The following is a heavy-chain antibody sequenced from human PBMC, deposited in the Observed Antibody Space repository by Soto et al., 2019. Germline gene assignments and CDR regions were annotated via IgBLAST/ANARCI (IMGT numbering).Heavy chain of an antibody. D-gene: IGHD3-10*01. CDR1: GFTLRTYT. V-gene: IGHV3-21*01. CDR3: ARDRGYDAHDYYYNAMDV. CDR2: IRGFSPYT. J-gene: IGHJ6*02. Sequence: GGSLRLSCISSGFTLRTYTMNWVRRAPGKGLEWVSGIRGFSPYTFYAESVKGRFTISRDNAKNSLYLQMDSLRAEDTAVYYCARDRGYDAHDYYYNAMDVWGQGTTVTVSS.